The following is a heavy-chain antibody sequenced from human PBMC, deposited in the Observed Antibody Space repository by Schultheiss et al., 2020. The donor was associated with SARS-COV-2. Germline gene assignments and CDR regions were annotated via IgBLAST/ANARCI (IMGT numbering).Heavy chain of an antibody. D-gene: IGHD4-17*01. CDR1: GFTFSSYW. J-gene: IGHJ6*02. CDR2: IKQDGSEK. Sequence: GGSLRLSCAASGFTFSSYWMSWVRQAPGKGLEWVANIKQDGSEKYYVDSVKGRFTISRDNAKNSLYLQMNSQRAEDTAVYYCARDAAGDYVSLYYYYGMDVWGQGTTVTVSS. V-gene: IGHV3-7*01. CDR3: ARDAAGDYVSLYYYYGMDV.